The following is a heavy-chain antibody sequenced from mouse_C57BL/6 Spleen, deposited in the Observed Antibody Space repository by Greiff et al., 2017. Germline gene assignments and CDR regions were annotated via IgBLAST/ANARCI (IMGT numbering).Heavy chain of an antibody. CDR2: IYPSDSET. Sequence: QVQLQQPGAELVRPGSSVKLSCKASGYTFTSYWMDWVKQRPGQGLEWIGNIYPSDSETHYNQKFKDKATLTVDKSSSNAYLQLSSLTSEDSAVYYCAGRENFYAMDYWRQGTSVTVAS. CDR3: AGRENFYAMDY. CDR1: GYTFTSYW. J-gene: IGHJ4*01. V-gene: IGHV1-61*01.